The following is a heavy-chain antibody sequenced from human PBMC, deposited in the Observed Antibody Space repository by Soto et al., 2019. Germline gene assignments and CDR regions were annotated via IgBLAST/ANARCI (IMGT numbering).Heavy chain of an antibody. D-gene: IGHD4-17*01. V-gene: IGHV3-30-3*01. CDR1: GFTFSSYA. J-gene: IGHJ4*02. CDR2: ISYDGSNK. CDR3: ARPGGNYGDYDC. Sequence: QVQLVESGGGVVQPGRSLRLSCAASGFTFSSYAMHWVRQAPGKGLEWVAVISYDGSNKYYADSVKGRFTISRDNSKNTLYLQMNSLRAEDTAVYYCARPGGNYGDYDCWGQGTLVTVSS.